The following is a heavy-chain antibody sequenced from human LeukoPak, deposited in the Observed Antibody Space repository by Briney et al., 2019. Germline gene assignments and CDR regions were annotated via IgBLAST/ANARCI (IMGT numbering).Heavy chain of an antibody. J-gene: IGHJ5*02. V-gene: IGHV4-34*01. CDR3: ARGPGSGSYFAWFDP. CDR2: INHSGST. CDR1: GGSISSYY. Sequence: SETLSLTCTVSGGSISSYYWSWIRQPPGKGLEWIGEINHSGSTNYNPSLKSRVTMSVDTSKNQVSLKLTSVTAADTAVYYCARGPGSGSYFAWFDPWGQGTQVTVSS. D-gene: IGHD3-10*01.